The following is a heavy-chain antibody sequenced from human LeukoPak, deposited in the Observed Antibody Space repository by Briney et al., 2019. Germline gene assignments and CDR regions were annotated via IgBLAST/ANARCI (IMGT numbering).Heavy chain of an antibody. D-gene: IGHD4-17*01. Sequence: QRGGSPSPACSTAGSSVSTFGIRWARQVTGKGLEWVSVIGTAGDTYYAGSVQGRFTISRESAKNSLYLQMNSLTAGDTAVYYCARRTTTYFDSWGQGTLVIVSS. V-gene: IGHV3-13*01. CDR2: IGTAGDT. CDR3: ARRTTTYFDS. J-gene: IGHJ4*02. CDR1: GSSVSTFG.